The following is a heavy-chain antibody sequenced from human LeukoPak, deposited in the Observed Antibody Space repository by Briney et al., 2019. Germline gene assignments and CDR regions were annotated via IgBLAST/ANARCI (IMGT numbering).Heavy chain of an antibody. Sequence: GGSLRLSCAASGFTFSSYAMSWVRQAPGKGLEWVANIKQDGSEKYYVDSVKGRFTISRDNAKNSLYLQMNSLRAEDTSVYYCERLWFGFPSYYYYMDVWGKGTTVTVSS. J-gene: IGHJ6*03. CDR2: IKQDGSEK. D-gene: IGHD3-10*01. V-gene: IGHV3-7*01. CDR1: GFTFSSYA. CDR3: ERLWFGFPSYYYYMDV.